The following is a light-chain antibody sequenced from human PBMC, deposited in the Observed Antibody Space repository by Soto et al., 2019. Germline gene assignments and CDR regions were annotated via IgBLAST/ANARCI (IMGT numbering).Light chain of an antibody. Sequence: EIVMTQSPATLSVSPGERATLSSRASQSVSGNLIWYQQKPGQAPRLLIYGASTRATGIPARFSASGSGTEFTLTISSLQSEDFAVYYCQQYNNRPPITFGPGTRLDIK. CDR3: QQYNNRPPIT. J-gene: IGKJ5*01. V-gene: IGKV3-15*01. CDR2: GAS. CDR1: QSVSGN.